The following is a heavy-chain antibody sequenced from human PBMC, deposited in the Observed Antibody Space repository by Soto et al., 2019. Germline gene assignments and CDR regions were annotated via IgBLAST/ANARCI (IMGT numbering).Heavy chain of an antibody. D-gene: IGHD3-10*01. J-gene: IGHJ6*02. CDR1: GGSISSSNW. Sequence: SETLSLTCAVSGGSISSSNWWSWVRQPPGKGLEWIGEINHSGSTNYNPSLKSRVTISVDTSKNQFSLKLSSVTAADTAVYYCARGLLQLLWFGELFCYGMDVWGQGTTVTVSS. CDR3: ARGLLQLLWFGELFCYGMDV. CDR2: INHSGST. V-gene: IGHV4-4*02.